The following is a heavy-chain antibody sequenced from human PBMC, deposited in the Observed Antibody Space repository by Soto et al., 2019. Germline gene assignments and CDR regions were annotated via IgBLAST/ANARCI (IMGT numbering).Heavy chain of an antibody. CDR1: GDSISSSSYY. D-gene: IGHD2-8*01. CDR3: AREGVVLMVYAIQGYYGMDV. V-gene: IGHV4-39*01. Sequence: SETLSLTCTVSGDSISSSSYYWGWIRQPPGKGLEWTGSSYYSGSTYYNPSLKSRVTISVDTSKNQFSLKLSSVAASYTAVYYCAREGVVLMVYAIQGYYGMDVWGQGTTVT. CDR2: SYYSGST. J-gene: IGHJ6*02.